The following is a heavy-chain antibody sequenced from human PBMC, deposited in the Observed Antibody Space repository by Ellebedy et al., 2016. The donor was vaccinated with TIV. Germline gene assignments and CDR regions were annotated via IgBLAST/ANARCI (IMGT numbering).Heavy chain of an antibody. J-gene: IGHJ4*02. CDR2: ISGCSSYI. CDR3: ARAGVVVASTQAGDY. Sequence: GESLKISXAASGFNFSTYTMNWVRQAPGKGLQWVASISGCSSYIFYADSLKGRFTISRDGAKNSLYLQMKRLRAEDTAVYYCARAGVVVASTQAGDYWGQGTLVTVSS. D-gene: IGHD2-15*01. CDR1: GFNFSTYT. V-gene: IGHV3-21*01.